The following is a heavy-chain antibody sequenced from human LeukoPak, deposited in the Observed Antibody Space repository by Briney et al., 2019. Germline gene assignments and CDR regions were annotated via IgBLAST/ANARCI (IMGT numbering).Heavy chain of an antibody. CDR2: IKSDGKIT. Sequence: GGSLRLSCAASGFTFNNYWMHWVRQAPGKGLVWVSRIKSDGKITTYADSVKGRFTTSRDNAKNTVYLQMNSLREEDTAVYYCVRDFRSADYWGQGTLVTVSS. V-gene: IGHV3-74*01. J-gene: IGHJ4*02. CDR3: VRDFRSADY. CDR1: GFTFNNYW.